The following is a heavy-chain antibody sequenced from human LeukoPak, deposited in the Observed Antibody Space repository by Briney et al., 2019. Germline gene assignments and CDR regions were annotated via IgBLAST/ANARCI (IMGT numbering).Heavy chain of an antibody. CDR1: GGSFSGYY. Sequence: PSETLSLTCAVYGGSFSGYYWSWIRQPPGKGLEWIGEINHSGSTNYNPSLKSRVTISVDTSRSQFSLKLSSVTAADTAVYYCARGDVGATPARPIDYWGQGTLVTVSS. CDR2: INHSGST. D-gene: IGHD1-26*01. J-gene: IGHJ4*02. V-gene: IGHV4-34*01. CDR3: ARGDVGATPARPIDY.